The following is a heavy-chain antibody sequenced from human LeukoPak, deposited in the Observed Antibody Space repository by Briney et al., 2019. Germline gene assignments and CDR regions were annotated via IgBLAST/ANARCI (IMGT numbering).Heavy chain of an antibody. J-gene: IGHJ6*02. D-gene: IGHD1-26*01. CDR3: AKDTSGSLLNGMDV. CDR1: GFTFDDYA. CDR2: ISWNSGSI. Sequence: TGGSLRLSCAASGFTFDDYAMHWVRQAPGKGLEWVSGISWNSGSIGYADSVKGRFTISRDNAKNSLYLQMNSLRAEDTALYYCAKDTSGSLLNGMDVWGQGTTVTVSS. V-gene: IGHV3-9*01.